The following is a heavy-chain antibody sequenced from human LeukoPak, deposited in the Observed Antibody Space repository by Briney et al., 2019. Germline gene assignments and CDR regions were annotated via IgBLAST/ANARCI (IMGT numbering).Heavy chain of an antibody. D-gene: IGHD3-16*02. Sequence: GGSLRLSCAASGFTFSSYAMHWVRQAPGKGLEWVAVISRDGRNKYYADSVRGRFTISRDNSKSTLYLQMNSLRAEDTAVYYCAIDVSPIADYCFDYWGQGTLVTVSS. CDR3: AIDVSPIADYCFDY. J-gene: IGHJ4*02. V-gene: IGHV3-30*04. CDR1: GFTFSSYA. CDR2: ISRDGRNK.